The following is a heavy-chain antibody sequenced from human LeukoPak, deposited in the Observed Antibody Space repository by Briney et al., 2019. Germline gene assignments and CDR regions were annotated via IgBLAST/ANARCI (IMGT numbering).Heavy chain of an antibody. D-gene: IGHD6-13*01. V-gene: IGHV5-51*01. Sequence: GESLKISCKGSGYSFTSYWIGWVRQMPGKGLEWMGIIYPGDSDTRYSPSFQGQVTISADKSISTAYMQWSSLKASDTAMYYCARLLRNIAAAVYYFDYWGQGTLVTVSS. CDR1: GYSFTSYW. J-gene: IGHJ4*02. CDR3: ARLLRNIAAAVYYFDY. CDR2: IYPGDSDT.